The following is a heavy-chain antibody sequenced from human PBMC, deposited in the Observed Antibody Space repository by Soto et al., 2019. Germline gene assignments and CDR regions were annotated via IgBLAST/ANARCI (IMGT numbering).Heavy chain of an antibody. CDR3: AQDIGPGRTPLGAPVY. D-gene: IGHD3-16*01. J-gene: IGHJ4*02. Sequence: EVQLVESGGGLVQPGRSLRVSCAASGFTFDDYAMHWVRQAPGKGLEWGSGISWNSGSIGYEDNVKGRFTSSSDNDKTSLYLQMKRRRAEVTALYYCAQDIGPGRTPLGAPVYWGQGTQVTLSS. CDR1: GFTFDDYA. V-gene: IGHV3-9*01. CDR2: ISWNSGSI.